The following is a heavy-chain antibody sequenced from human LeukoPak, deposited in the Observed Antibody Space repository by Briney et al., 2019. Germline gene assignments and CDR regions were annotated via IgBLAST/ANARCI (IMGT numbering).Heavy chain of an antibody. CDR1: GYTFTSYG. J-gene: IGHJ3*02. CDR3: ASPSATYYDFWSGYYTDAFDI. V-gene: IGHV1-18*01. CDR2: ISAYNGNT. D-gene: IGHD3-3*01. Sequence: ASVKVSCKASGYTFTSYGISWVRQAPGQGLEWMGWISAYNGNTNYAQKLQGRVTMTTDTSTSTAYMELSRLRSDDTAVYYCASPSATYYDFWSGYYTDAFDIWGQGTMVTVSS.